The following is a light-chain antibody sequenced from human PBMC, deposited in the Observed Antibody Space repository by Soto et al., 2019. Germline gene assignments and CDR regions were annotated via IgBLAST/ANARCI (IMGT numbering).Light chain of an antibody. CDR2: GAS. CDR3: LQDYNYPRT. J-gene: IGKJ1*01. Sequence: EIVMTQSPGTLSVSPGERATLSCRASQSVSSNLAWYQQKTGQAPRLLIYGASTRATGIPARFSGSGSGTEFTLTISSLQSEDFATYYCLQDYNYPRTFGQGTKVDI. CDR1: QSVSSN. V-gene: IGKV3-15*01.